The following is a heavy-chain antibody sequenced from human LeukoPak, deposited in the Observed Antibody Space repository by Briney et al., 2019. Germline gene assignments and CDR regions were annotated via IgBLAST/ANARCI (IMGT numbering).Heavy chain of an antibody. Sequence: ASVKVSCKASGFTFTAYHIHWVRQARGQGLEWMGWINPNSGGTNYAQKFQGRVTMTRDTSISTAYIELNRLRSDDTAVYYCARGYCTGDSCSGAWFDPWGRGTLVTVSS. CDR2: INPNSGGT. J-gene: IGHJ5*02. CDR3: ARGYCTGDSCSGAWFDP. V-gene: IGHV1-2*02. D-gene: IGHD2-15*01. CDR1: GFTFTAYH.